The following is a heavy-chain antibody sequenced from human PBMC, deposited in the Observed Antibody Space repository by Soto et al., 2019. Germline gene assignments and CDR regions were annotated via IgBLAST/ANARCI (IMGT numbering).Heavy chain of an antibody. J-gene: IGHJ6*02. Sequence: PSETLSLTCTVSGGSISSGGYYWSRIRQHPGKGLEWIGYIKHSGSTNYNPSLKSRVTISVDTSKNQFSLKLSSVTAADTAVYYCARLGYCTNGVCEDQVFYGMDVWGQGTTVTVSS. CDR3: ARLGYCTNGVCEDQVFYGMDV. CDR2: IKHSGST. V-gene: IGHV4-31*03. CDR1: GGSISSGGYY. D-gene: IGHD2-8*01.